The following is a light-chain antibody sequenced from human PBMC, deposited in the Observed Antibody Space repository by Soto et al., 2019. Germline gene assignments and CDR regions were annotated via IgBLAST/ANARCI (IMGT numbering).Light chain of an antibody. J-gene: IGKJ1*01. CDR3: QQYYISSWT. CDR2: DAS. CDR1: QSIDKW. Sequence: DIHMTQSPSSLSASVGDTVTITCRASQSIDKWLAWYQQKPGNAPKVLIYDASRLQTGVPSRFSGSVSGTEFNLTISSLQPDDLGTYYCQQYYISSWTFGQGTKVDIK. V-gene: IGKV1-5*01.